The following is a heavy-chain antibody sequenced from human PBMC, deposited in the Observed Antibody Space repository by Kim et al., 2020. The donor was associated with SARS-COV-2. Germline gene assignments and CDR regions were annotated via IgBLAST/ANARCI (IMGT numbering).Heavy chain of an antibody. CDR3: ARDRPVRGLWFGELLPTKGTNWFDP. D-gene: IGHD3-10*01. J-gene: IGHJ5*02. V-gene: IGHV1-18*01. CDR2: ISAYNGNT. CDR1: GYTFTSYG. Sequence: ASVKVSCKASGYTFTSYGISWVRQAPGQGLEWMGWISAYNGNTNYAQKLQGRVTMTTDTSTSTAYMELRSLRSDDTAVYYCARDRPVRGLWFGELLPTKGTNWFDPWGQGTLVTVSS.